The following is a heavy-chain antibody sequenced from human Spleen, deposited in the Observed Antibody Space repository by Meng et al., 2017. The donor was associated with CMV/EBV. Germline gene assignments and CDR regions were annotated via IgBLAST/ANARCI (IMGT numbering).Heavy chain of an antibody. J-gene: IGHJ4*02. V-gene: IGHV3-23*01. CDR1: GFTFSGYA. CDR2: ISGRGDGT. D-gene: IGHD3-3*01. CDR3: AKRGGRFLEWLSLQQPAGPQPYYFDY. Sequence: GGSLRLSCAASGFTFSGYAMSWVRQAPGKGLEWVSGISGRGDGTYYADSVTGRFTFSRDHSKNTLDLQMNSLRGEDTAIYYCAKRGGRFLEWLSLQQPAGPQPYYFDYWGQGTLVTVSS.